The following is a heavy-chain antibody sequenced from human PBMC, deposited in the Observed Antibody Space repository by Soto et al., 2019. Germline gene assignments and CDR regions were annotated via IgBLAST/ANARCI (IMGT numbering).Heavy chain of an antibody. CDR2: IWYDGSNK. J-gene: IGHJ6*02. CDR3: ARGDILTGYARYYYYYGMDV. Sequence: QVQLVESGGGVVQPGRSLRLSCAASGFTFSSYGMHWVRQAPGKGLEWVAVIWYDGSNKYYADSVKGRFTISRDNSKNTLYLRMNSLRAEDTAVYYCARGDILTGYARYYYYYGMDVWGQGTTVTVSS. D-gene: IGHD3-9*01. V-gene: IGHV3-33*01. CDR1: GFTFSSYG.